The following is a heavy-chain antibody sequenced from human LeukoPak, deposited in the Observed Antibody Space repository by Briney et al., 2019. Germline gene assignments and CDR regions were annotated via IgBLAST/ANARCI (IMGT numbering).Heavy chain of an antibody. D-gene: IGHD3-9*01. Sequence: GGSLRLSCAASGFTFSSYGMHWVRQAPGKGLEWVAVISYDGSNKYYADSVKGRFTISRDNSKNTLYLQMNSLRAEDTAVYYCANARYFDWLSAPGGGGYWGQGTLVTVSS. CDR1: GFTFSSYG. J-gene: IGHJ4*02. CDR3: ANARYFDWLSAPGGGGY. CDR2: ISYDGSNK. V-gene: IGHV3-30*18.